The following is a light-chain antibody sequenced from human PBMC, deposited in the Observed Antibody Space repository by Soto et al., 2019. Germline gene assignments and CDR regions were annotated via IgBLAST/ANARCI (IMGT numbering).Light chain of an antibody. CDR3: SSYTSKSSLI. V-gene: IGLV1-47*01. CDR2: MNN. J-gene: IGLJ2*01. CDR1: RSNIGSAI. Sequence: QSVLTQPPSLSGTPGQTVTISCIGSRSNIGSAIVHWYQQLPGTAPKHLIYMNNQRPSGVPDRFSGSKSGTSASLVITGLRPEDEADYYCSSYTSKSSLIFGGGTKLTVL.